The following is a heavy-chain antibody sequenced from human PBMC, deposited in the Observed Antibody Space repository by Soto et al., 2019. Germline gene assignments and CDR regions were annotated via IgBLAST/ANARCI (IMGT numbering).Heavy chain of an antibody. D-gene: IGHD6-6*01. CDR1: GESFCGYY. J-gene: IGHJ6*03. CDR3: ARGKGVAARRGKGYYMDV. Sequence: SETLSLTCAVYGESFCGYYCSWTRQPPGKGLEWIGEINHSGSTNYNPSLKSRVTISVDTSKNQFSLKLSSVTAADTAVYYCARGKGVAARRGKGYYMDVWGKGTTVTVSS. CDR2: INHSGST. V-gene: IGHV4-34*01.